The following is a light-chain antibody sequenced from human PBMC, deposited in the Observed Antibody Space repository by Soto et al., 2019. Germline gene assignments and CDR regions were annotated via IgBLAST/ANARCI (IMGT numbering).Light chain of an antibody. J-gene: IGLJ2*01. Sequence: QSAPTQPASASGSPGQSITISCTGTSSDVGGYNYVSWYQQHPGKAPKLMIYDVSNRPSGVSNRFSGSKSGNTASLTIAGVQAEDEADYYCSSYTSSSTSVVFGGGTKVTVL. CDR3: SSYTSSSTSVV. CDR1: SSDVGGYNY. V-gene: IGLV2-14*01. CDR2: DVS.